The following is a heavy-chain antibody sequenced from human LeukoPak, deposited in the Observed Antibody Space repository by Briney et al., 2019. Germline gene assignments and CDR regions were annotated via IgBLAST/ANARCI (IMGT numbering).Heavy chain of an antibody. D-gene: IGHD1-26*01. Sequence: ASVKVSCKASGYTFTGYYMHWVRQAPGQGLEWMGRINPNSGGTNYAQKFQGRVTMTRDTSIGTAYMELSRLRSDDTAVYYCARDPVTQWELLIDYWGQGTLVTVSS. V-gene: IGHV1-2*06. CDR3: ARDPVTQWELLIDY. CDR1: GYTFTGYY. J-gene: IGHJ4*02. CDR2: INPNSGGT.